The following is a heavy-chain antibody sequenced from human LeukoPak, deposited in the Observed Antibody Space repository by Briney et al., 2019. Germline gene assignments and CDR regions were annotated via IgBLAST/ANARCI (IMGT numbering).Heavy chain of an antibody. Sequence: GGSLRLSCVASGFTFSSYAMHWVRQAPGKGLEWVAVISYDGSNKYYADSVKGRFTISRDNSKNTLYLQMNSLRAEDTAVYYCASNGGYYDILSHFDYWGQGTLVTVSS. CDR3: ASNGGYYDILSHFDY. V-gene: IGHV3-30-3*01. D-gene: IGHD3-9*01. CDR2: ISYDGSNK. J-gene: IGHJ4*02. CDR1: GFTFSSYA.